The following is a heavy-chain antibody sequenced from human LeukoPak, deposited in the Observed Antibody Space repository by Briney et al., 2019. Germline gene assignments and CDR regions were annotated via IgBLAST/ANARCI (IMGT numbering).Heavy chain of an antibody. J-gene: IGHJ4*02. D-gene: IGHD2-15*01. CDR2: INPSGGST. Sequence: ASVKVSCKASGYTFTSYYMHWVRQAPGQGLEWMGIINPSGGSTSYTQKFQGRVTMTRDTSTSTGYMELSSLRSEDTAVYYCARVGCSGGSCYSYFDYWGQGTLVTVSS. V-gene: IGHV1-46*01. CDR3: ARVGCSGGSCYSYFDY. CDR1: GYTFTSYY.